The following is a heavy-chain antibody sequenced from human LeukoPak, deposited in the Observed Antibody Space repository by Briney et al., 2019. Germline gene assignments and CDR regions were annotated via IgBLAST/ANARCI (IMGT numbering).Heavy chain of an antibody. CDR3: ARKSIAVAGRKPYDS. J-gene: IGHJ4*02. CDR1: GGSFSTYY. V-gene: IGHV4-34*01. D-gene: IGHD6-13*01. Sequence: PSETLSLTCAVYGGSFSTYYWSWIRQPPGKGLEWIGEINHSGSTNYNPSLKSRVTISVDMSKNQFSLRLSSVTAADTAVYYCARKSIAVAGRKPYDSWDQGSLVTVSS. CDR2: INHSGST.